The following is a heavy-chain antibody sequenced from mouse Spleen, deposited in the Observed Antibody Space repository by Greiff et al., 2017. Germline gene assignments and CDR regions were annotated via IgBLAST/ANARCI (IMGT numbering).Heavy chain of an antibody. Sequence: ESGAELVRPGASVKLSCKASGYTFTDYYINWVKQRPGQGLEWIARIYPGSGNTYYNEKFKGKATLTAEKSSSTAYMQLSSLTSEDSAVYFCARSGYGSSSHAMDYWGQGTSVTVSS. CDR1: GYTFTDYY. CDR2: IYPGSGNT. CDR3: ARSGYGSSSHAMDY. J-gene: IGHJ4*01. D-gene: IGHD1-1*01. V-gene: IGHV1-76*01.